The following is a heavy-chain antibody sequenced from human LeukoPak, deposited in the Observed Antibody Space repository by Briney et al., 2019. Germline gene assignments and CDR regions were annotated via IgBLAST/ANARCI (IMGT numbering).Heavy chain of an antibody. Sequence: GGSLRLSCAASGFTFSSYAMHWIRQAPGKGLEYVSAISSNGGSTYCANSVKGRFTISRDNSKNTLYLQMGSLRAEDMAVYYCARDGSRYYYDSSGYYIAPYYFDYWGQGTLVTVSS. CDR3: ARDGSRYYYDSSGYYIAPYYFDY. D-gene: IGHD3-22*01. V-gene: IGHV3-64*01. J-gene: IGHJ4*02. CDR2: ISSNGGST. CDR1: GFTFSSYA.